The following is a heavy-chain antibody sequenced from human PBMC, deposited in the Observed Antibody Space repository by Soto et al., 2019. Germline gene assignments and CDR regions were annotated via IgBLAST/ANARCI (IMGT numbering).Heavy chain of an antibody. D-gene: IGHD6-13*01. V-gene: IGHV3-23*01. CDR2: ISGSGGST. CDR3: AKGRGAAAGWFDP. CDR1: GFPFSSYA. J-gene: IGHJ5*02. Sequence: LSLTCAASGFPFSSYAMSWVRQAPGKGLEWVSAISGSGGSTYYADSVKGRFTISRDNSKNTLYLQMNSLRAEDTAVYYCAKGRGAAAGWFDPWGQGTLVTVSS.